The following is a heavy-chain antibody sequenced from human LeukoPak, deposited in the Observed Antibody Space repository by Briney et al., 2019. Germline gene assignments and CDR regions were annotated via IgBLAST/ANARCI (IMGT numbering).Heavy chain of an antibody. D-gene: IGHD2-2*01. V-gene: IGHV4-4*07. J-gene: IGHJ5*02. CDR2: IYTSRST. CDR1: GGSISSHY. CDR3: ARAADGYCSSTSCYGSWFDP. Sequence: SETLSHTCTVSGGSISSHYWSWIRQPPGKGLEWIGRIYTSRSTNYNPSLKSRVTMSVDTSKNQFSLKLSSVTAADTAVYYCARAADGYCSSTSCYGSWFDPWGQGTLVTVSS.